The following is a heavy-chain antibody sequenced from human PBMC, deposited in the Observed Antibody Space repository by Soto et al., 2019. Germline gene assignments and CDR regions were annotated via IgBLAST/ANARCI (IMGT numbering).Heavy chain of an antibody. CDR1: GFTFGDYA. Sequence: GGALRLSCTASGFTFGDYAMSWVRQAPGKGLEWVGFIRSKAYGGTTEYAASVKGRFTISRDDSKSIAYLQMNSLKTEDTAVYYCTRDKSYSGWYAGYYYGMDVWGQGTTVTVSS. D-gene: IGHD6-19*01. V-gene: IGHV3-49*04. J-gene: IGHJ6*02. CDR2: IRSKAYGGTT. CDR3: TRDKSYSGWYAGYYYGMDV.